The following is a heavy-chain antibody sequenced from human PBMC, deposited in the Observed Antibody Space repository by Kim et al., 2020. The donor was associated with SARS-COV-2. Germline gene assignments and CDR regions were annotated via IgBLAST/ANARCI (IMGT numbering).Heavy chain of an antibody. CDR2: IYYSGST. D-gene: IGHD3-10*01. J-gene: IGHJ4*02. Sequence: SETLSLTCTVSGGSISSYYWSWIRQPPGKGLEWIGYIYYSGSTNYNPSLKSRVTISVDTPKNQFSLKLSSVTAADTAVYYCARHPPPPYYNFDFWGQGTLVTVSS. CDR3: ARHPPPPYYNFDF. V-gene: IGHV4-59*08. CDR1: GGSISSYY.